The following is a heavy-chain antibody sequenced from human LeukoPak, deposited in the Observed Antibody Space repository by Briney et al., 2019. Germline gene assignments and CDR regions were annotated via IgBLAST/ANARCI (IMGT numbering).Heavy chain of an antibody. CDR2: INHSGST. CDR3: ARGSGDYVSNWFDP. Sequence: PSETLSLTCAVYGGSFSGYYCSWIRQPPGKGLEWIGEINHSGSTNYNPSLKSRVTISVDTSKNQFSLKLSSVTAADTAVYYCARGSGDYVSNWFDPWGQGTLVTVSS. D-gene: IGHD4-17*01. CDR1: GGSFSGYY. V-gene: IGHV4-34*01. J-gene: IGHJ5*02.